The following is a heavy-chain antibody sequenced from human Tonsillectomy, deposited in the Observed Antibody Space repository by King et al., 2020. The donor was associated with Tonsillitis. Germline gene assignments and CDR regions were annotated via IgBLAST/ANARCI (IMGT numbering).Heavy chain of an antibody. CDR1: GFTFSSYS. CDR2: ISSSSSTI. Sequence: VQLVESGGGLVQPGGSLRLSCAASGFTFSSYSMNWVRQAPGKGLEWVSYISSSSSTIYYADSVKGRFTISRDNAKNSLYLQMNSLRDEDTAVYYCAREGPYGYYVPNAFDIWGQGTMVTVSS. V-gene: IGHV3-48*02. D-gene: IGHD4-17*01. J-gene: IGHJ3*02. CDR3: AREGPYGYYVPNAFDI.